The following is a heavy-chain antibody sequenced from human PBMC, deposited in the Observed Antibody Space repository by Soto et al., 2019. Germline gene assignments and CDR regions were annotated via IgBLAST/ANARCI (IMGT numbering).Heavy chain of an antibody. Sequence: EVQLVQSGGGLVQPGGSLRLSCAASGFTFSDFPMSWVRQVPGKGLEWISAIRKDGGSVYYVESVKGRFTISRDNSKNTSPLRMKSLGVEDTAIYYCVRDRYTMSEFWSAFSSDWGQGAQVIVSS. J-gene: IGHJ4*02. D-gene: IGHD3-3*01. CDR1: GFTFSDFP. V-gene: IGHV3-23*04. CDR2: IRKDGGSV. CDR3: VRDRYTMSEFWSAFSSD.